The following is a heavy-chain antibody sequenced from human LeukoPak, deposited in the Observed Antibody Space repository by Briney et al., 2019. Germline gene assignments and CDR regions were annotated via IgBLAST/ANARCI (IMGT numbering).Heavy chain of an antibody. V-gene: IGHV7-4-1*02. D-gene: IGHD3-22*01. CDR3: ARVVHPYDYESSGLTYDAFDV. CDR2: INTNTGNP. J-gene: IGHJ3*01. CDR1: GYTFTSYS. Sequence: ASVKVSCKASGYTFTSYSMNWVRQAPGQGLEWLGWINTNTGNPTYAQGFTGRFVFSLDTSVNTAYLQISSLKAEDTAVYYCARVVHPYDYESSGLTYDAFDVWGQGTMVTVSS.